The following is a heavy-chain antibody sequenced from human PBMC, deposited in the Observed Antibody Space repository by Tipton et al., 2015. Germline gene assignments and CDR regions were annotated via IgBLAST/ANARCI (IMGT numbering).Heavy chain of an antibody. CDR2: VYYNGAT. CDR3: ARGTYGGYIQSH. CDR1: TYSISRDSY. D-gene: IGHD4-17*01. Sequence: TLSLTCTISTYSISRDSYWGWIRQPPGKGLEWIGAVYYNGATQYNPSLNSRVSISVDTSKNQFSLNLTSVTAADTAFYYCARGTYGGYIQSHWGQGTPVTVSS. J-gene: IGHJ4*02. V-gene: IGHV4-38-2*02.